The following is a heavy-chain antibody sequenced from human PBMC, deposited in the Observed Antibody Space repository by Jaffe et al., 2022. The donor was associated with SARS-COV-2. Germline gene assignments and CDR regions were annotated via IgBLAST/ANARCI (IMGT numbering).Heavy chain of an antibody. CDR3: ARDGTDPGRYYYSYMDV. Sequence: DVQLVESGGGVVRPGGSLRLSCAASGFTFEDYGMTWVRQAPGKGLEWVSDINWNGVSARYADSVKGRFTVSRDNVKNTLHLQMSSVRAEDTAFYYCARDGTDPGRYYYSYMDVWGKGTTVTVSS. D-gene: IGHD1-1*01. CDR2: INWNGVSA. CDR1: GFTFEDYG. V-gene: IGHV3-20*04. J-gene: IGHJ6*03.